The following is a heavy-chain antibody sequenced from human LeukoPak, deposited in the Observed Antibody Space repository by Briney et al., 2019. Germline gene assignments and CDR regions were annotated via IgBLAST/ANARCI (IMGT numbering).Heavy chain of an antibody. CDR1: GFTFSSYS. D-gene: IGHD1-26*01. V-gene: IGHV3-21*01. Sequence: GGSLRLSCTASGFTFSSYSMNWVRQAPGKGLEWVSSISSSSSYIYYADSVKGRFTISRDNAKNSLYLQMNSLRAEDTAVYYCARDRIVGATIDYWGQGTLVTVSS. CDR3: ARDRIVGATIDY. CDR2: ISSSSSYI. J-gene: IGHJ4*02.